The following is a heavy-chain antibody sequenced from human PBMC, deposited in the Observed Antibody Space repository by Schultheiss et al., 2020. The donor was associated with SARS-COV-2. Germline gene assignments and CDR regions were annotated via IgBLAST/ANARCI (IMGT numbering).Heavy chain of an antibody. CDR2: IWYDGSNK. Sequence: GGSLRLSCAASGFTFSSYGMHWVRQAPGKGLEWVAVIWYDGSNKYYADSVKGRFTISRDNSKNTLYLQMNSLRAEDTAVYYCAKDLSGSYPEYYFDYWGQGTLVTVSS. CDR1: GFTFSSYG. J-gene: IGHJ4*02. V-gene: IGHV3-33*06. D-gene: IGHD1-26*01. CDR3: AKDLSGSYPEYYFDY.